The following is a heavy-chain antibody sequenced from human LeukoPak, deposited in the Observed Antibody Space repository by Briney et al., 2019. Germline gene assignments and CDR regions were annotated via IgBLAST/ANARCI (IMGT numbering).Heavy chain of an antibody. CDR2: IINSGVT. D-gene: IGHD1-26*01. CDR3: GTSEVGSSSYESYDY. CDR1: GDSISDYH. V-gene: IGHV4-4*07. Sequence: KPSETLSLTCTVSGDSISDYHWSWIRQPAGKGLEWIGRIINSGVTNYNPSLNSRATISVDRSKNQFSLRLTSVTAADTAVYYCGTSEVGSSSYESYDYWGQGTQVTVSA. J-gene: IGHJ4*02.